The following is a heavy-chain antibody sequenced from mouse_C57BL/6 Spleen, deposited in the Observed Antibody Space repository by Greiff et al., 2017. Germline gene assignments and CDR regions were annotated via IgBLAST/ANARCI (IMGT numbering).Heavy chain of an antibody. V-gene: IGHV1-77*01. J-gene: IGHJ4*01. D-gene: IGHD1-1*01. CDR2: IGPGSGST. Sequence: QVQLQQSGAELVKPGASVKISCKASGYTFTDYYINWVKQRPGQGLEWIGKIGPGSGSTYYNEKFKGKATLTADKSSSTAYMQLSSLTSEDSAVYFCAPLITTVVVTDYAMDYWGQGTSGTVSS. CDR3: APLITTVVVTDYAMDY. CDR1: GYTFTDYY.